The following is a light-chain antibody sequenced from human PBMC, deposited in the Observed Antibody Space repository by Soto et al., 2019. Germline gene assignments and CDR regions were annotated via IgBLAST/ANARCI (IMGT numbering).Light chain of an antibody. Sequence: DIQMTQSPSSLSASVGDRVAITCRASQGISNYLAWYQQKPGKVPKLLIYAASTLQSGVPSRFSGSGSGTDFNLTNSSLQPEDGANYYCQKENNAPFTFGPGTKVDIK. J-gene: IGKJ3*01. CDR2: AAS. CDR3: QKENNAPFT. V-gene: IGKV1-27*01. CDR1: QGISNY.